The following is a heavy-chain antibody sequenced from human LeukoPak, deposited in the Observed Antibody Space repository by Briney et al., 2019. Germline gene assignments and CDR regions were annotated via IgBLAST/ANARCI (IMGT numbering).Heavy chain of an antibody. CDR1: GFTFYDYA. D-gene: IGHD2-2*01. Sequence: GGSLRLSCAASGFTFYDYAMHWVRQAPGKGLEWVSGTNWDGNNIGYADSVKGRFTISRDNAKNSLYLQMNSLRAEDTAVYYCARDVREYQLLWFMDVWGQGTTVTVSS. CDR3: ARDVREYQLLWFMDV. V-gene: IGHV3-9*01. J-gene: IGHJ6*02. CDR2: TNWDGNNI.